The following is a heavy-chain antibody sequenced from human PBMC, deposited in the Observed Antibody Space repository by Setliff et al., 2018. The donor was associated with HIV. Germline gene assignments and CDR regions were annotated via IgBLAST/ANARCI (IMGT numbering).Heavy chain of an antibody. CDR3: ARHPWERLWYFDY. CDR1: GFSFNNYW. J-gene: IGHJ4*02. CDR2: IKKDGSEK. V-gene: IGHV3-7*03. Sequence: GGSLRLSCVASGFSFNNYWMNWVRQAPGKGLEWVANIKKDGSEKYYVDSVKGRFTISRDTSKNTLYLQMNSLRAEDTAIYYCARHPWERLWYFDYRGQGTLVTVSS. D-gene: IGHD1-1*01.